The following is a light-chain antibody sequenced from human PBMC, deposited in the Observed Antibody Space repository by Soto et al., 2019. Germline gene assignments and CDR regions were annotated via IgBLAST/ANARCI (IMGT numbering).Light chain of an antibody. V-gene: IGLV2-14*01. CDR3: SSHTRISTHV. Sequence: QSVLTQPASVSGSPGQSITISCTGTSSDVGGYNYVSWYQQYPGKAPKLMISDVSNRPSGVSIRFSGSKSGNTASLTISGLQAEDEADYYCSSHTRISTHVFGTGTKVTVL. CDR2: DVS. CDR1: SSDVGGYNY. J-gene: IGLJ1*01.